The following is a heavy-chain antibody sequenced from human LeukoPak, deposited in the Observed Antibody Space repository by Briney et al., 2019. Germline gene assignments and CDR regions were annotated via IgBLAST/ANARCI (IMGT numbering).Heavy chain of an antibody. V-gene: IGHV3-23*01. D-gene: IGHD3-22*01. CDR1: GFTFSSYA. J-gene: IGHJ2*01. Sequence: PGGSLRLSCAASGFTFSSYAMSWVRQTPGKGLEWVSAISGSGGSTYYADSVKGRFTISRDNSKNTLYLQMNSLRAEDTAVYYCAKDRHYYDSSGYYYWSFDLWGRGTLVTVSS. CDR3: AKDRHYYDSSGYYYWSFDL. CDR2: ISGSGGST.